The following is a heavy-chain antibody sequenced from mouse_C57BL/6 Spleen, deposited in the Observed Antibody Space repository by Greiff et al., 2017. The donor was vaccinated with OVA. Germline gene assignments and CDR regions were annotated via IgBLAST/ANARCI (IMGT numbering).Heavy chain of an antibody. V-gene: IGHV1-72*01. Sequence: QVHVKQPGAELVKPGASVKLSCKASGYTFTSYWMHWVKQRPGRGLEWIGRIDPNSGGTKYNEKFKSKATLTVDKPSSTAYMQLSSLTSEDSAVYYCASKTAHGYAMDYWGQGTSVTVSS. CDR3: ASKTAHGYAMDY. J-gene: IGHJ4*01. D-gene: IGHD3-2*02. CDR1: GYTFTSYW. CDR2: IDPNSGGT.